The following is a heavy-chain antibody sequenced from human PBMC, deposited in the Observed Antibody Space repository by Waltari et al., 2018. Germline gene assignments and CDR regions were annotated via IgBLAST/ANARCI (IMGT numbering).Heavy chain of an antibody. D-gene: IGHD3-10*01. CDR3: ARAITMVQSNWFDP. J-gene: IGHJ5*02. CDR2: INPNSGGT. CDR1: GYPFPGYY. Sequence: QVQLVQSGAEVKKPGASVKVSCKASGYPFPGYYMHWVRQAPGQGLEWMGRINPNSGGTNYAQKFQGRVTMTRDTSISTAYMELSRLRSDDTAVYYCARAITMVQSNWFDPWGQGTLVTVSS. V-gene: IGHV1-2*06.